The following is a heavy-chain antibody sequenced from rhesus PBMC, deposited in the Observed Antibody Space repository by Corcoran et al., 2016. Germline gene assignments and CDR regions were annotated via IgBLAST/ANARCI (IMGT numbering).Heavy chain of an antibody. CDR3: TRHNEDDYGYGLDS. J-gene: IGHJ6*01. V-gene: IGHV3S11*01. CDR1: GFTFSNYW. D-gene: IGHD3-9*01. CDR2: IKNKADGGTA. Sequence: EVQLVESGGGLVQPGGSLRLSCAASGFTFSNYWMSWVRQAPGKGLEWVGFIKNKADGGTAAYAESVKGRFTMSRDDSKNTLYLQMNSLKTEDTAVYYCTRHNEDDYGYGLDSWGQGVVVTVSS.